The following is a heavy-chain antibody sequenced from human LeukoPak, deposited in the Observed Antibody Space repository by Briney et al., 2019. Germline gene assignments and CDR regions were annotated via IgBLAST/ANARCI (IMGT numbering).Heavy chain of an antibody. CDR3: ARVYYDILTGYFEDY. V-gene: IGHV4-4*07. CDR1: GGSISNYY. CDR2: IYTSGST. D-gene: IGHD3-9*01. Sequence: SETLSLTCTVSGGSISNYYWSWIRQPAGKGLEWIGRIYTSGSTNYNPSLKSRVTMSVDTSKNQFSLKLSSVTAADTAVYYCARVYYDILTGYFEDYWGQGTLVTVSS. J-gene: IGHJ4*02.